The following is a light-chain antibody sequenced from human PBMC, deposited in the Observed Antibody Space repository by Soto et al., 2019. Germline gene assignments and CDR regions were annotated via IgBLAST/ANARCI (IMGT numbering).Light chain of an antibody. CDR2: KAS. CDR3: QQYNSYSPWT. V-gene: IGKV1-5*03. J-gene: IGKJ1*01. Sequence: DIQMTQSPSTLSASVGXRVTITCRASQSISSWLAWYQQKPGKAPKLLIYKASSLESGVPSRFSGSGSGTEFTLTISSLQPDDFATYYCQQYNSYSPWTFGQGTKVDI. CDR1: QSISSW.